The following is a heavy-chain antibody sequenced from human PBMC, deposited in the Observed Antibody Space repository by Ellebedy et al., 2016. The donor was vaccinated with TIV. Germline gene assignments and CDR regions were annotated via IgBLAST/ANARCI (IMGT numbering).Heavy chain of an antibody. J-gene: IGHJ4*02. V-gene: IGHV3-74*01. CDR2: IHTDGSSS. Sequence: PGGSLRLSCVASGFTLSGYYMHWVRQVPGTGLVWVARIHTDGSSSNYADSVEGRFTISRDNAKTTLYLEMSGLRVEDTAVYYCARESVRYFDWDSWGQGTLVTV. CDR3: ARESVRYFDWDS. CDR1: GFTLSGYY. D-gene: IGHD3-9*01.